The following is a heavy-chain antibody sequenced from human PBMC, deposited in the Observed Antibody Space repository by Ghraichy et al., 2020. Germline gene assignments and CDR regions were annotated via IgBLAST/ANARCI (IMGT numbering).Heavy chain of an antibody. CDR3: ARGVELLWFGELLPLGGMDV. J-gene: IGHJ6*02. V-gene: IGHV3-30*04. CDR2: ISDDGSNK. Sequence: GGSLRLSCAASGFTFSSYAMHWVRQAPGKGLEWVAVISDDGSNKYYADSVKGRFTISRDNSKNTLYLQMNSLRAEDTAVYYCARGVELLWFGELLPLGGMDVWGQGTTVTVSS. D-gene: IGHD3-10*01. CDR1: GFTFSSYA.